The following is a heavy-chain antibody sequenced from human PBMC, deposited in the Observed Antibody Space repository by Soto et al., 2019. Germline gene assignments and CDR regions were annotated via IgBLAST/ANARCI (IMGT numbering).Heavy chain of an antibody. V-gene: IGHV3-33*01. Sequence: QVQLVESGGGVVQPGRSLRLSCAASGFTFSSYGMHWVRQAPGKGPEWVAVIWYDGSNKYYADSVKGRFTISRDNSKNTLYLQMNSLRAEDTAVYYCARDAGSGYSDPGMTRRTGEAYYFDYWGQGTLVTVSS. CDR1: GFTFSSYG. D-gene: IGHD5-18*01. CDR2: IWYDGSNK. CDR3: ARDAGSGYSDPGMTRRTGEAYYFDY. J-gene: IGHJ4*02.